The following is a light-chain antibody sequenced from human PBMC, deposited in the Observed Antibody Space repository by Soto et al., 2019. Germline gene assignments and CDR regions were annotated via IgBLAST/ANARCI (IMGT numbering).Light chain of an antibody. J-gene: IGKJ5*01. Sequence: EIVMTQSPATLSVSPVERATLSCRASQSVSSNLAWYQKKPGQAPRLLIYGASTRATGIPARFSGSGSGTEFNLTIIRLQSEDFAVYYCQQYNNWPITFGQGTRLEIK. CDR2: GAS. CDR1: QSVSSN. V-gene: IGKV3-15*01. CDR3: QQYNNWPIT.